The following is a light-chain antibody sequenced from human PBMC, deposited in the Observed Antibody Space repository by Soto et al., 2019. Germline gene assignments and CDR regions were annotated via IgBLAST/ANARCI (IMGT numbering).Light chain of an antibody. CDR3: QSYDSSLSGVV. Sequence: QSVLTQPPSVSGAPGQRVTISCTGSSSNIGAVYDVHWYQQLPGTAPKLLIYANTNRPSGVPDRFSGSKSGTSASLAITGVQAEDEADYYCQSYDSSLSGVVFGGGTKLTVL. CDR2: ANT. V-gene: IGLV1-40*01. CDR1: SSNIGAVYD. J-gene: IGLJ2*01.